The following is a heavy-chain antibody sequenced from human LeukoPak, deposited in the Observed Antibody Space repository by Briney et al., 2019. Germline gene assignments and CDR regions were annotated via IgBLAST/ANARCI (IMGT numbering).Heavy chain of an antibody. D-gene: IGHD6-19*01. CDR2: MNPNSGNT. CDR3: ARRRSSGWFDAFDI. Sequence: GASVKVSCKASGYTFTSYDINWVRQATGQGLEWMGWMNPNSGNTGYAQKFQGRVTITRNTSISTAYMELSSLRSEDTAVYYCARRRSSGWFDAFDIWGQGTMVTVSS. V-gene: IGHV1-8*03. J-gene: IGHJ3*02. CDR1: GYTFTSYD.